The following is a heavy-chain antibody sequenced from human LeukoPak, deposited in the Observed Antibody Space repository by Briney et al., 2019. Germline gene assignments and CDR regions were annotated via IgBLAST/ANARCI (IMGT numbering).Heavy chain of an antibody. V-gene: IGHV5-51*01. D-gene: IGHD3-16*01. CDR1: GYSFTSYW. Sequence: GESLQISCKGSGYSFTSYWIGWVRQMPGKGLEWMGIIYPGDSDTRYSPSFQGQVTISADKSISTAYLQWSSLKASDTAMYYCARHKLDTLLGALSKGGFMDVWGKGTTVTVPS. CDR2: IYPGDSDT. CDR3: ARHKLDTLLGALSKGGFMDV. J-gene: IGHJ6*03.